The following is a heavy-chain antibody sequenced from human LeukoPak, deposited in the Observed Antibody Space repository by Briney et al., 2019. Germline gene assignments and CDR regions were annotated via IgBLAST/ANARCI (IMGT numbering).Heavy chain of an antibody. D-gene: IGHD2/OR15-2a*01. J-gene: IGHJ4*02. CDR2: VRPRDSDT. CDR3: AILTYFHPTHYFDY. Sequence: GESLKISCKTSGYTFNNDWIGWVRQMSGKGLEWIGIVRPRDSDTVYSPSFRGQVTISVDMSISTAYLQWNTLEASDTAMYYCAILTYFHPTHYFDYWGQGTLVTVSS. CDR1: GYTFNNDW. V-gene: IGHV5-51*01.